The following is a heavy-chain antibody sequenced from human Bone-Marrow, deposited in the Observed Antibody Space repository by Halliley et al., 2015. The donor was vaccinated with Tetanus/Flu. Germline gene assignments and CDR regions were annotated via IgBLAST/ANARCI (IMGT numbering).Heavy chain of an antibody. V-gene: IGHV4-4*02. Sequence: TLSLTCTVLGDSIDSAKWWHWVRQSPRKGLEWIGEIYFSGTTNYNPSLKTRASTSFDKSKNQFSLNLTSVTAADTALYYCARVGDSGFGAHSYGLDVWGQGTPVTVTS. CDR3: ARVGDSGFGAHSYGLDV. CDR2: IYFSGTT. D-gene: IGHD3-16*01. CDR1: GDSIDSAKW. J-gene: IGHJ6*02.